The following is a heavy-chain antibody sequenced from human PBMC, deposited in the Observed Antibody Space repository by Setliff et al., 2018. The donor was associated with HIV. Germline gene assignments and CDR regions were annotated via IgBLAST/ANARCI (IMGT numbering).Heavy chain of an antibody. CDR3: VRDDYGYNGKGFDY. CDR1: GESLSDYY. Sequence: PSETLSLTCAVYGESLSDYYWSWIRQPAGKGLEWIGRMHTSGNTNYNPSLKSRVTMSVDTSNNQISLRLSSVTAADTAMYYCVRDDYGYNGKGFDYWGPGTLVTVSS. V-gene: IGHV4-4*07. D-gene: IGHD4-17*01. J-gene: IGHJ4*02. CDR2: MHTSGNT.